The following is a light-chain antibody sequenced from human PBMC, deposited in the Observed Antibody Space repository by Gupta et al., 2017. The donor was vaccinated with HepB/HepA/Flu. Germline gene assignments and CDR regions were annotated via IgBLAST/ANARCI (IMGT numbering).Light chain of an antibody. CDR3: QQDNSLLA. CDR2: KAS. V-gene: IGKV1-5*03. CDR1: QSISSW. Sequence: DIQMTQSPSTLSASVGDRFTITCRASQSISSWLAWYQHKPVKAPKLLIYKASRGEREGTLRFSRSGLGKEFALTISSPQSDDFANYYGQQDNSLLAFGQGTKVEIK. J-gene: IGKJ1*01.